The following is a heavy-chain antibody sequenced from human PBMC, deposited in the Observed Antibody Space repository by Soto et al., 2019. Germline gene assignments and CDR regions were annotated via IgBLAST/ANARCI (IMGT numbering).Heavy chain of an antibody. J-gene: IGHJ5*02. CDR1: GFTFSSYG. Sequence: TGGSLRLSCAASGFTFSSYGMHWVRQAQGKGLEWVAVISYDGSNKYYADSVKGRFTISRDNSKNTLYLQMNGLRAEDTAVYYCAKGRGFLEWLWEKINWFDPWGQGTLVTVSS. CDR3: AKGRGFLEWLWEKINWFDP. V-gene: IGHV3-30*18. CDR2: ISYDGSNK. D-gene: IGHD3-3*01.